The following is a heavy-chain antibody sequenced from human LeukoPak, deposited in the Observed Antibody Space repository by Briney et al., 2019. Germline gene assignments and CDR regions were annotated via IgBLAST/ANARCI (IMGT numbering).Heavy chain of an antibody. CDR2: IRYDGSNK. J-gene: IGHJ4*02. CDR3: ARGLGHYYDSSGYDSGMY. D-gene: IGHD3-22*01. V-gene: IGHV3-30*02. CDR1: GFTFSSYG. Sequence: GGSLRLSCAASGFTFSSYGMHWVRQAPGKGLEWVAFIRYDGSNKYYADSVKGRFTISRDNSKNTLYLQMNSLRAEDTAVYYCARGLGHYYDSSGYDSGMYWGQGTLVTVSS.